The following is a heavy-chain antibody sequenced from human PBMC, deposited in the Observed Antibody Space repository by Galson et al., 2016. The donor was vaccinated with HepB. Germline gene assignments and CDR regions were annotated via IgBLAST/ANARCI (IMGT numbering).Heavy chain of an antibody. CDR3: VKDLGVGTTTTDAFDI. V-gene: IGHV3-30*18. CDR2: VSFDGLKT. CDR1: GFTFRNFG. J-gene: IGHJ3*02. Sequence: SLRLSCAASGFTFRNFGIHWVRQAPGKVLEWVAVVSFDGLKTLYVGSVSGRLTISRDNSKNTTYLQMNYLRPDDTAVYYCVKDLGVGTTTTDAFDIWGQGTMVAVSS. D-gene: IGHD1-26*01.